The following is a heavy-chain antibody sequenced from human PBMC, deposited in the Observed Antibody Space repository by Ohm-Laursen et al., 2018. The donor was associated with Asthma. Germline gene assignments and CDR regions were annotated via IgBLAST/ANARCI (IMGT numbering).Heavy chain of an antibody. J-gene: IGHJ3*02. CDR1: GGTFSSYA. CDR2: IIPIFGTA. CDR3: ARVGFILRDAFDI. V-gene: IGHV1-69*13. Sequence: GASVKVSCKASGGTFSSYAISWVRQAPGQGLEWMGGIIPIFGTANYAQKFQGRVTITADESTSTAYMELSSLRSEDTAVYYCARVGFILRDAFDIWGQGTMVTVSS. D-gene: IGHD2-21*01.